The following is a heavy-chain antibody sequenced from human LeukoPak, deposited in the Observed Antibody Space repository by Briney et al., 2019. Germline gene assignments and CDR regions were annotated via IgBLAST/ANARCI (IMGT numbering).Heavy chain of an antibody. V-gene: IGHV1-2*02. Sequence: ASVKVSCRASGYTFTDYYIHWVRQAPGHGLEWMGWINPVSGGTYYAQNFQGGLSMTRDMSITTASMELNRLRSDDTALYYCASLGVTTVSFYGMDVWGQGTTVTVSS. CDR1: GYTFTDYY. J-gene: IGHJ6*02. CDR2: INPVSGGT. CDR3: ASLGVTTVSFYGMDV. D-gene: IGHD1-26*01.